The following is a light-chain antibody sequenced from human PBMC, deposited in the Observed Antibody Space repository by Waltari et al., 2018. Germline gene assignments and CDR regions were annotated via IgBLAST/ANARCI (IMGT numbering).Light chain of an antibody. CDR3: QHYVTLPGT. Sequence: EIVLTQSPGTLSLSPGDRATLTCRASQSVSRPLAWYQQKPGQAPRLLIYGASTRATGIPARFSGGGSGTDFSLTISRLEPEDFAVYYCQHYVTLPGTFGQGTKVEIK. J-gene: IGKJ1*01. CDR1: QSVSRP. CDR2: GAS. V-gene: IGKV3-20*01.